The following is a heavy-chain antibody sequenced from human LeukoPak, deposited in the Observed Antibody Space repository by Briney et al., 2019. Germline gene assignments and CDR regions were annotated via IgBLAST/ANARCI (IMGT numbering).Heavy chain of an antibody. CDR3: AMQYCSTTTCYTDAFDI. D-gene: IGHD2-2*02. CDR1: GFTFSSFG. Sequence: PGGSLRLSCAASGFTFSSFGMHWVRQSPVKGLEGVACIPFDRRNRFYADSVKGRFTISRDNSKNTLFLQMNNLRAEDTAVYYCAMQYCSTTTCYTDAFDIWGQGTMVTVSS. V-gene: IGHV3-30*02. J-gene: IGHJ3*02. CDR2: IPFDRRNR.